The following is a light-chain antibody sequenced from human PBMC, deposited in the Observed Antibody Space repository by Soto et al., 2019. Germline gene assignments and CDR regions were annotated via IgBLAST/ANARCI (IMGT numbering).Light chain of an antibody. CDR2: DVS. CDR3: QQRSDWPLT. Sequence: EIVLTQSPATLSLSPGERATLSCRASQSVTSYLAWYQQKPGQAPRLLIYDVSNRASGIPARFSGSGSETDFTITISSLEPEDFPVYYCQQRSDWPLTFGHGTRMEIK. CDR1: QSVTSY. V-gene: IGKV3-11*01. J-gene: IGKJ5*01.